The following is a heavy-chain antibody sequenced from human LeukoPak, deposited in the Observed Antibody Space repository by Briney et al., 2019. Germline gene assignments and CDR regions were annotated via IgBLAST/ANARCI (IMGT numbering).Heavy chain of an antibody. J-gene: IGHJ4*02. CDR2: INWNGAST. D-gene: IGHD3-22*01. CDR1: GFTFDDYG. Sequence: GRSLRLSCAASGFTFDDYGMSWVRQAPGKGLEWVSGINWNGASTAYADSVKGRFTISRDNAKNSLYLQMNSLRAEDTALYHCARVLGVYDSSGFYSQMMDYWGQGTLVTVSS. CDR3: ARVLGVYDSSGFYSQMMDY. V-gene: IGHV3-20*01.